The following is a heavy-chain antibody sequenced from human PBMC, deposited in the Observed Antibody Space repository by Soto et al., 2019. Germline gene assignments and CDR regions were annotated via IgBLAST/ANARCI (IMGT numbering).Heavy chain of an antibody. CDR1: GLTFSDYG. V-gene: IGHV3-30*18. CDR2: ISYDGSFV. CDR3: AKERGRNRNFAMDV. J-gene: IGHJ6*02. Sequence: LRLSCVVSGLTFSDYGFHWVRQAPGKGLDWVAAISYDGSFVYYADSVRGRFTISRDNSRNTLDLQMNTLRHEDTAVYYCAKERGRNRNFAMDVWGQGTSVTVSS. D-gene: IGHD1-1*01.